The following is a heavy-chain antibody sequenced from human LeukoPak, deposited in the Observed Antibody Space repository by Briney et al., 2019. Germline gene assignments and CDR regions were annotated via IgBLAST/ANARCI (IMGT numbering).Heavy chain of an antibody. D-gene: IGHD1-26*01. CDR3: AGGDTLPGGLDP. CDR1: GLTSSSYW. V-gene: IGHV3-74*01. J-gene: IGHJ5*02. Sequence: GGSLRLSCAASGLTSSSYWMHWVRQAPGKGLVWVSRINSAGSSSSYADSVKGRFTISRDNAKNTLYLQMNSLRAEDTAVYYCAGGDTLPGGLDPWGQGTLVTVSS. CDR2: INSAGSSS.